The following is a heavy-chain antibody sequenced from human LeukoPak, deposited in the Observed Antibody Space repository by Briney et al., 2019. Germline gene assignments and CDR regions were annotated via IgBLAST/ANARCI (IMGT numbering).Heavy chain of an antibody. CDR3: ARTHDILTGYSYFQH. CDR2: IYPGDSDT. J-gene: IGHJ1*01. D-gene: IGHD3-9*01. Sequence: GESLKISCKGSGYSFTSYWLGWVRQMPGKGLEWMGIIYPGDSDTRYSPSFQGQVTISADKSISTAYLQWSSLKASDTAMYYCARTHDILTGYSYFQHWGQGTLVTVSS. V-gene: IGHV5-51*01. CDR1: GYSFTSYW.